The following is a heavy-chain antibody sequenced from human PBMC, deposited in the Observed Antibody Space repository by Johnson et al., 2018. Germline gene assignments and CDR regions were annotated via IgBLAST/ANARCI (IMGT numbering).Heavy chain of an antibody. CDR2: IYSGGRT. J-gene: IGHJ3*02. CDR1: GFTVSNNY. D-gene: IGHD3-22*01. V-gene: IGHV3-66*02. Sequence: VQSGGSLRLSCAASGFTVSNNYINWVRQAPGKGLEWVSVIYSGGRTFYADSVKGRFTISRDNSKNTLYLQMNSLRAEDTAVYYCAREQMSYYDSSGDAFDIWGQGTMVTVSS. CDR3: AREQMSYYDSSGDAFDI.